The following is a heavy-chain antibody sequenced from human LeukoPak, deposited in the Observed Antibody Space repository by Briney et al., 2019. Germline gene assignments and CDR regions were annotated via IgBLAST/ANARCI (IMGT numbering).Heavy chain of an antibody. CDR3: AKLVVVIGTIDYSDY. J-gene: IGHJ4*02. D-gene: IGHD2-15*01. CDR1: GFTVSNNF. Sequence: GGSLRLSCAASGFTVSNNFMTWVRQAPGKGLEWLSVIYSDGRTYYADSVKDRFTISRDNSKNTLYLQMNSLRAEDTAVYYCAKLVVVIGTIDYSDYWGQGTLVTVSS. V-gene: IGHV3-66*01. CDR2: IYSDGRT.